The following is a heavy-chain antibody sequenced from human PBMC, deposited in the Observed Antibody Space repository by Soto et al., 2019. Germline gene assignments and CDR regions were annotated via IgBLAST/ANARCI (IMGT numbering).Heavy chain of an antibody. CDR3: ARDGGSSSWYRGGYYYGMDV. D-gene: IGHD6-13*01. V-gene: IGHV3-30-3*01. CDR2: ISYDGSNK. J-gene: IGHJ6*02. Sequence: PGGSLRLSCAASGFTLSSYAMHWVRQAPGKGLEWVAVISYDGSNKYYADSVKGRFTISRDNSKNTLYLQMNSLRAEDTAVYYCARDGGSSSWYRGGYYYGMDVWGQGTTVTVSS. CDR1: GFTLSSYA.